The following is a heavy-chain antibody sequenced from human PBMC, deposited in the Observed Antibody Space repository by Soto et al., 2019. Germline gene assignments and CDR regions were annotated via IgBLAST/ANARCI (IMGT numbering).Heavy chain of an antibody. V-gene: IGHV1-8*01. D-gene: IGHD2-15*01. CDR2: MNPNSGNT. CDR3: ARVLPIAPPCCSGGSCYYGTLNWFYP. CDR1: GYTFTSYD. Sequence: ASVKVSCKASGYTFTSYDINWVRQATGQGLEWMGWMNPNSGNTGYAQKFQGRVTMTRNTSISTAYMELSSLRSEDTAVYYCARVLPIAPPCCSGGSCYYGTLNWFYPWGQGTLVTVSS. J-gene: IGHJ5*02.